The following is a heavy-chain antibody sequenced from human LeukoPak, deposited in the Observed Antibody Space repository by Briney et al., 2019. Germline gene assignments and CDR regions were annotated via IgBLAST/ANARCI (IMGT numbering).Heavy chain of an antibody. CDR1: GFTFSSHG. CDR2: ISYDGSNK. CDR3: ANGLRTDTAMFE. D-gene: IGHD5-18*01. J-gene: IGHJ4*02. Sequence: GGPLRLSCAASGFTFSSHGMHWVRQAPGKGLEWVAIISYDGSNKYYADSVTGRFTISRDNSKNTLYLQMDSLRAEDTAVYYCANGLRTDTAMFEWGQGTLVTVSS. V-gene: IGHV3-30*18.